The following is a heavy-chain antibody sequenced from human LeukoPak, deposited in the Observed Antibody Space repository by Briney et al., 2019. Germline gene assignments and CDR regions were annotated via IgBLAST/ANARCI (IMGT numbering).Heavy chain of an antibody. V-gene: IGHV3-7*01. D-gene: IGHD3-3*01. CDR3: ARGDPNIWSGYYSYYYGMDV. CDR2: IKQDGSEK. Sequence: GGSLRLSCAASGFTFSSYWMSWVRRAPGKGLEWVANIKQDGSEKYYVDSVKGRFTISRDNAKNSLYLQMDSLSVEDTAVYYCARGDPNIWSGYYSYYYGMDVWGQGTTVTVSS. J-gene: IGHJ6*02. CDR1: GFTFSSYW.